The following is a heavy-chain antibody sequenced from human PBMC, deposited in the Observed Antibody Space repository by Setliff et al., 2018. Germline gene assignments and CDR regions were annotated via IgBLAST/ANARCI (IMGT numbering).Heavy chain of an antibody. CDR3: ARDQARWLVAAGTFDY. D-gene: IGHD1-1*01. Sequence: GGSLRLSCAASGFTFNNYAMNWVRQAPGKGLEWVSTICGTDSNTDYADSVKGRFTISRDNSINTVFLQMDSLRAEDTAIYYCARDQARWLVAAGTFDYWGQGVLVTVSS. CDR1: GFTFNNYA. J-gene: IGHJ4*02. V-gene: IGHV3-23*01. CDR2: ICGTDSNT.